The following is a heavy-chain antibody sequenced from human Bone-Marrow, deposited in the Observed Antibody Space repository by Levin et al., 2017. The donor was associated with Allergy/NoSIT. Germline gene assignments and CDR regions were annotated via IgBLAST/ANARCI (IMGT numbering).Heavy chain of an antibody. CDR3: ATTAPHYSGSSGFYFGS. V-gene: IGHV4-59*08. CDR1: GVSIRNYY. D-gene: IGHD3-22*01. Sequence: SETLSLTCTVSGVSIRNYYWNWIRQSPGKGLEWIGYMYYSGNTNYNPSLNSRITMSVDTSTNQLSLNLHSVTAADTAAYYCATTAPHYSGSSGFYFGSWGQGILVTVSS. J-gene: IGHJ4*02. CDR2: MYYSGNT.